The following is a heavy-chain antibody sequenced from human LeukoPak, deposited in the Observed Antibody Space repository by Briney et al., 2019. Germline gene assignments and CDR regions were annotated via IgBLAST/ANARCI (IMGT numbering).Heavy chain of an antibody. Sequence: GGSLRLSCVASGFTLRSYVMNWVRRTPGKGLEWVSSISGSGDSTFYADSVKGRFSISRDNSKNTLYLQMNSLRAEDTAVYYCAHSSHDAFDIWGQGTVVTVSS. V-gene: IGHV3-23*01. CDR3: AHSSHDAFDI. CDR2: ISGSGDST. J-gene: IGHJ3*02. CDR1: GFTLRSYV.